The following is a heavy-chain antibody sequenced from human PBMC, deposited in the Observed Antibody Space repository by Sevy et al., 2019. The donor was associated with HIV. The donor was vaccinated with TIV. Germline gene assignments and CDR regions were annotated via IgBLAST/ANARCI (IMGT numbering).Heavy chain of an antibody. CDR2: ISGTGGST. CDR1: GFTFGSYA. CDR3: AKFGEYCSSTSCYYYYYYGKDV. D-gene: IGHD2-2*01. Sequence: GGSLRLSCAASGFTFGSYAMSWVRQAPGKGLEWVSAISGTGGSTYYADSVKGRFTISRDNSKNTLYLQMNSLRAEDTAVYYCAKFGEYCSSTSCYYYYYYGKDVWGQGTTVTVSS. J-gene: IGHJ6*02. V-gene: IGHV3-23*01.